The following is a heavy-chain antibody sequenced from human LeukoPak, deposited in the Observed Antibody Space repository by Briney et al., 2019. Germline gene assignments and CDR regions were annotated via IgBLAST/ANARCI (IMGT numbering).Heavy chain of an antibody. CDR1: RFTFSSSG. Sequence: GRSLRLSCAASRFTFSSSGMNWVRQAPGKGLEWVSYISSSNTNIDYADSVKGRFTISRDNAKNSLYLQMNSLRAEDTAVYYCARDRPGSMDVWGQGTTVTVSS. CDR2: ISSSNTNI. CDR3: ARDRPGSMDV. V-gene: IGHV3-48*01. J-gene: IGHJ6*02. D-gene: IGHD3-10*01.